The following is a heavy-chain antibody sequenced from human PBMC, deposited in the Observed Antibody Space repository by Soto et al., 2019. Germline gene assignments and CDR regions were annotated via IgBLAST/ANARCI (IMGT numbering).Heavy chain of an antibody. V-gene: IGHV4-59*01. J-gene: IGHJ6*02. CDR2: IYYSGST. Sequence: SETLSLTCTVSGGSISSYYWSWIRQPPGKGLEWIGYIYYSGSTNYNPSLKSRVTISVDTSKNQFSLKLSSVTAADTAVYYCARVWAGRVXRIEQQLAGAKYYGMDVWGQGTTVTVSS. D-gene: IGHD6-13*01. CDR1: GGSISSYY. CDR3: ARVWAGRVXRIEQQLAGAKYYGMDV.